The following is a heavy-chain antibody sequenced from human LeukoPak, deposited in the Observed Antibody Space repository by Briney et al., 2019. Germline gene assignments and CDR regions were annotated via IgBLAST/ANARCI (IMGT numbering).Heavy chain of an antibody. D-gene: IGHD2-2*01. Sequence: SETLSLTCTVSGDSISNFYWNWIRQSPGKGLEWIGNIHYSGSSVYNPSLKSRGTISIDTSRKQFFLKLSSVTAADTAVYYCARESTSGPRDFDYWGQGTLVTVSS. CDR3: ARESTSGPRDFDY. V-gene: IGHV4-59*12. CDR2: IHYSGSS. J-gene: IGHJ4*02. CDR1: GDSISNFY.